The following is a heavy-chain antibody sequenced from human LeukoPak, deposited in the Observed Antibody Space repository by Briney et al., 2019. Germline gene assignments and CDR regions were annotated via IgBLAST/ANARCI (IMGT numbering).Heavy chain of an antibody. V-gene: IGHV3-74*01. CDR1: GFPFSSYW. J-gene: IGHJ3*02. CDR2: IYNDGSRT. Sequence: GGSLRLSCAASGFPFSSYWMHWVRQAPGKGLLWVSRIYNDGSRTTYADSVKGRFAISGDNAKNTLFLQMNSLTAEDTAVYYCARSGAGGAFDMWGRGTMVTVSS. CDR3: ARSGAGGAFDM. D-gene: IGHD3-10*01.